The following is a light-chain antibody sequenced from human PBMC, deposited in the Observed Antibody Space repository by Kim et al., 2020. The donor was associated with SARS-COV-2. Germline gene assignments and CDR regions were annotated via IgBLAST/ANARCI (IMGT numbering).Light chain of an antibody. CDR3: QQYDTSSYT. J-gene: IGKJ2*01. CDR2: TAS. Sequence: LAPGENAPLSCRASQGVSSSHLAWYQQKPGQAPRLLIYTASIRAAGVADRFTGSGSGTDFTLTISRLEPEDSAVYYCQQYDTSSYTFGPGTKLEI. V-gene: IGKV3-20*01. CDR1: QGVSSSH.